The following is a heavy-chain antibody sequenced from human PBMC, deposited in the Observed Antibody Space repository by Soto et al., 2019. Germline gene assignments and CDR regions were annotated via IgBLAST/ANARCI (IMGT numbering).Heavy chain of an antibody. J-gene: IGHJ4*02. V-gene: IGHV3-9*01. D-gene: IGHD6-13*01. Sequence: GGSLRLSCAASGFTFDDYAMHWVRQAPGKGLEWVSGISWNSGSIGYADSAKGRFTISRDNAKNSLYLQMNSLRAEDTALYYCAKDLAGIAAAALDYWGQGTLVTVSS. CDR1: GFTFDDYA. CDR3: AKDLAGIAAAALDY. CDR2: ISWNSGSI.